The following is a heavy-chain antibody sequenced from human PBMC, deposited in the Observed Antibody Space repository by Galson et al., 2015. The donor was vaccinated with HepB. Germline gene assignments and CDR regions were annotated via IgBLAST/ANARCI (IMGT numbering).Heavy chain of an antibody. CDR1: GFTFSSYA. CDR3: AKDLGAVAGNLQH. CDR2: ISGSGGST. Sequence: SLRLSCAASGFTFSSYAMSWVRQAPGKGLEWVSAISGSGGSTYYADSAKGRFTISRDNSKNTLYLQMNSLRAEDTAVYYCAKDLGAVAGNLQHWGQGTLVTVSS. V-gene: IGHV3-23*01. J-gene: IGHJ1*01. D-gene: IGHD6-19*01.